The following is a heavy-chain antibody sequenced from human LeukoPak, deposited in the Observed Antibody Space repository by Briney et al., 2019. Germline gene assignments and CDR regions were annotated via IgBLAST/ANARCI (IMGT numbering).Heavy chain of an antibody. V-gene: IGHV4-61*08. J-gene: IGHJ5*02. Sequence: PSQTLSLTCTVSGGSISSGAYYWSWIRQPPGKGLEWIGYIYYSGSTNYNPSLKSRVTISVDTSKNQFSLKLSSVTAADTAVYYCARHTDSSGYFDPWGQGTLVTVSS. D-gene: IGHD3-22*01. CDR2: IYYSGST. CDR3: ARHTDSSGYFDP. CDR1: GGSISSGAYY.